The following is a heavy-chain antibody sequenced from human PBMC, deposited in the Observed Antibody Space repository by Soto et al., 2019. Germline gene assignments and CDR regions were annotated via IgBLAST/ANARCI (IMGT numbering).Heavy chain of an antibody. CDR1: GFTFSSYS. J-gene: IGHJ4*02. CDR3: AREGGGAPPDY. V-gene: IGHV3-21*01. Sequence: EVQLVESGGGLVKPGGSLRLSCAASGFTFSSYSMNWVRQAPGKGLEWVSSISSSSSYIYYADSVKGRFTISRDNAKNSLYLQRNGLRAEDTAVYYWAREGGGAPPDYGGQGPLVTVSS. D-gene: IGHD1-26*01. CDR2: ISSSSSYI.